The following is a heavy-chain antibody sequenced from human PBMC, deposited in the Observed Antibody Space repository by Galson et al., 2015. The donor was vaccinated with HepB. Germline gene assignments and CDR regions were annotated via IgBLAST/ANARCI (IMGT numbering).Heavy chain of an antibody. Sequence: QSGAEVKKPGESLKISCKGSGYSFTSYWIGWVRQMPGKGLEWMGIIYPGDSDTRYSPSFQGQVTISADKSISTAYLQWSSLKASDTAMYYCARHHSSSWYLYAFDIWGQGTMVTVSS. CDR2: IYPGDSDT. CDR3: ARHHSSSWYLYAFDI. V-gene: IGHV5-51*03. J-gene: IGHJ3*02. D-gene: IGHD6-13*01. CDR1: GYSFTSYW.